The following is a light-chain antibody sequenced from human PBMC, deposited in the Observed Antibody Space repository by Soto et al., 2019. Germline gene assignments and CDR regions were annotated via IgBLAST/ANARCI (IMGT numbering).Light chain of an antibody. CDR2: EVT. CDR3: SSYAGSNNYV. CDR1: SSDVGGYNY. J-gene: IGLJ1*01. V-gene: IGLV2-8*01. Sequence: QSVLTQPPSASGSPGQSVTISCTGTSSDVGGYNYVSWYQQHPGKAPKLMISEVTKRLSGVPDRFSGSKSGNTASLTVSGLQDEDEADYYCSSYAGSNNYVFGSGTKVTVL.